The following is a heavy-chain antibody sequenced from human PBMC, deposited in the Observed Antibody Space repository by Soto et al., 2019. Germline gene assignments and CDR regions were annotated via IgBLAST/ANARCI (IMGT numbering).Heavy chain of an antibody. CDR1: GFTVSSNY. D-gene: IGHD2-2*01. CDR3: AREASYHTDY. CDR2: IYSGGST. J-gene: IGHJ4*02. V-gene: IGHV3-66*01. Sequence: GGSLRLSCAASGFTVSSNYMSWVRQAPGKGLEWVSVIYSGGSTYYADSVKGRFTTSRDNSKNTLYLQMNSLRAEDTAVYYCAREASYHTDYWGQGTLVTVSS.